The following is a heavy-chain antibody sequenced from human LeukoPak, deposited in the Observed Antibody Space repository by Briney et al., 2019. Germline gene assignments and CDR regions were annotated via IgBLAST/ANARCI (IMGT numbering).Heavy chain of an antibody. Sequence: SETLSLTCTVSGGSISSYYWRWIRQPPGKGLEWIGSIYYSGSTYYNPSLKSRVTISVDTSKNQFSLKLSSVTAADTAVYYCARQDYHGSGSYSDYWGQGTLVTVSS. V-gene: IGHV4-39*01. J-gene: IGHJ4*02. CDR2: IYYSGST. CDR3: ARQDYHGSGSYSDY. D-gene: IGHD3-10*01. CDR1: GGSISSYY.